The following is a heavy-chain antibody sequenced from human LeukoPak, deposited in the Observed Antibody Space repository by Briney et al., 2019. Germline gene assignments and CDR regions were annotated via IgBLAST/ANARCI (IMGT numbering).Heavy chain of an antibody. CDR3: AKDMYEGHSRGMDV. CDR2: ISWDGGST. J-gene: IGHJ6*02. CDR1: GFTFDDYA. D-gene: IGHD3-22*01. V-gene: IGHV3-43D*03. Sequence: GGSLRLSCAASGFTFDDYAMHWVRQAPGKGLEWVSLISWDGGSTYYADSVKGRFTISRDNSKNSLYLQMNSLRAEDTALYYCAKDMYEGHSRGMDVWGQGTTVTVSS.